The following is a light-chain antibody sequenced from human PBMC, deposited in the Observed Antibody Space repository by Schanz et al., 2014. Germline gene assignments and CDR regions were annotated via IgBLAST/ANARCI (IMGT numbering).Light chain of an antibody. CDR2: DVS. J-gene: IGLJ3*02. CDR1: SSDVGLYQY. V-gene: IGLV2-14*01. Sequence: QSALTQPASVSGSPGQSITISCSGTSSDVGLYQYVSWYQQYPGKAPKLLIYDVSHRPSGVSNRFSGSKSGNTASLTISGLQAEDEADYYCSSYTSIGTRVFGGGTKLTVL. CDR3: SSYTSIGTRV.